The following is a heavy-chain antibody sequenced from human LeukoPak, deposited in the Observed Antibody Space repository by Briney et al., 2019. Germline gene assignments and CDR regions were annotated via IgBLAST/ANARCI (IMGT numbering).Heavy chain of an antibody. CDR1: GFXFSNYW. J-gene: IGHJ4*02. CDR3: ARDQGTMTTFDY. CDR2: TNTDGSST. D-gene: IGHD3-16*01. V-gene: IGHV3-74*01. Sequence: GGSLRLSCAASGFXFSNYWIHWVRQAPGKGLVWVSRTNTDGSSTNYADSVKGRFTISRDNAKNTLHLQMYSLRADDTAVYYCARDQGTMTTFDYWGQGTLVTVSS.